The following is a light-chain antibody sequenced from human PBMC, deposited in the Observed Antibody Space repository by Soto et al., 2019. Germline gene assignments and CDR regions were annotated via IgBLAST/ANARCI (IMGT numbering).Light chain of an antibody. CDR3: SSYAGSTNDV. CDR1: SSDVGGYNY. Sequence: QSALTQPPSASGSPGQSVTISCTGTSSDVGGYNYVSWYQQHPGKAPKLMIYEVSKRPSGVPDRFSGSKSGNTASLTVSGLQSADEADYYCSSYAGSTNDVFGTGTKLTVL. CDR2: EVS. V-gene: IGLV2-8*01. J-gene: IGLJ1*01.